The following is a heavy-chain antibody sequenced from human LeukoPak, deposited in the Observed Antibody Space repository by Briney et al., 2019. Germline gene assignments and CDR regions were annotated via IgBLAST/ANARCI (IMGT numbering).Heavy chain of an antibody. J-gene: IGHJ4*02. Sequence: SETLSLTCAVYGGSFSGYYWSWIRPPPGKGLEWIGEINHSGSTNYNPSLKSRVTISVDTSKNQFSLKLSSVTAADTAVYYCARGRLLLFDYWGQGTLVTVSS. D-gene: IGHD2-15*01. CDR1: GGSFSGYY. CDR3: ARGRLLLFDY. V-gene: IGHV4-34*01. CDR2: INHSGST.